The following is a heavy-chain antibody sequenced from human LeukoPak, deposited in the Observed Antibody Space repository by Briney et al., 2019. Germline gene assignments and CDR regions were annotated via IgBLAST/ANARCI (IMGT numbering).Heavy chain of an antibody. CDR3: ARATVTTDSDAFDI. D-gene: IGHD4-17*01. CDR1: GFTFSSYA. J-gene: IGHJ3*02. V-gene: IGHV3-64*01. CDR2: ISSNGGST. Sequence: GESLRLSCAASGFTFSSYAMHWVRQAPGKGLEYVSAISSNGGSTYYVNSVKGRFTISRDNSKNTLYLQMGSLRAEDMAVYYCARATVTTDSDAFDIWGQGTMVTVSS.